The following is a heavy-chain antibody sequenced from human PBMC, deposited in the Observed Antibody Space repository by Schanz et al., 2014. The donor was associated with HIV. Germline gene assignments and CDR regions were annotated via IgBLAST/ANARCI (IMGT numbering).Heavy chain of an antibody. CDR1: GFSFSSYG. CDR3: ARDLGYCGGGSCS. V-gene: IGHV3-30*03. J-gene: IGHJ4*02. Sequence: QVQLVESGGGVVQPGKSLRLSCAASGFSFSSYGMHWVRQAPGKGLEWVAFISYDGSVKSYGDSVKGRFTVSRDNSNNKLFLQMNSLRADDTGVYYCARDLGYCGGGSCSWGQGTLVTVSS. CDR2: ISYDGSVK. D-gene: IGHD2-15*01.